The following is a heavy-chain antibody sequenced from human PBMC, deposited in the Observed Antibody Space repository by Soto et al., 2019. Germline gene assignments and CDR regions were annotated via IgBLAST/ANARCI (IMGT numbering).Heavy chain of an antibody. CDR2: ISSSSSYI. D-gene: IGHD2-21*02. Sequence: GGSLRLSCAASGFTFSIYTFNWVRQAPGKGLEWVSSISSSSSYIYYADSVKGRFTISRDNAKNSLYLQMNSLRAEDTAVYYCASGVGGNSATGNYWGQGTLVTVSS. J-gene: IGHJ4*02. V-gene: IGHV3-21*01. CDR1: GFTFSIYT. CDR3: ASGVGGNSATGNY.